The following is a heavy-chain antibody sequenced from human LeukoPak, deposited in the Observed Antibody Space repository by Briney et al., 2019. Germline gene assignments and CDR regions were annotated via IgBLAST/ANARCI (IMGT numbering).Heavy chain of an antibody. CDR2: IYNSVNT. CDR3: TRGLRAEY. V-gene: IGHV4-59*01. Sequence: SETLSLTCTVSGGSISSYYWTWIRQLPGKGLEWIGYIYNSVNTNSDPSLKSRVTISVDKSKNQFSLKLRSVTAADTAVYYCTRGLRAEYWGQGTLVTVSS. CDR1: GGSISSYY. D-gene: IGHD4-17*01. J-gene: IGHJ4*02.